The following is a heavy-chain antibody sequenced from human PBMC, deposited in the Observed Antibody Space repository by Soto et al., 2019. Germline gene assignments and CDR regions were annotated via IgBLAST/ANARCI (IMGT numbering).Heavy chain of an antibody. D-gene: IGHD4-17*01. J-gene: IGHJ5*02. CDR2: IYPSDSDT. Sequence: GESLKISCKGSGYSFTNYWIAWVRQMPGKGLEYMGIIYPSDSDTRYSPSFQGQVTISADKSISTAYLQRSSLKASDTAIYYCARHGFYGDYSSNYFDPWGQGTLATVSS. CDR3: ARHGFYGDYSSNYFDP. CDR1: GYSFTNYW. V-gene: IGHV5-51*01.